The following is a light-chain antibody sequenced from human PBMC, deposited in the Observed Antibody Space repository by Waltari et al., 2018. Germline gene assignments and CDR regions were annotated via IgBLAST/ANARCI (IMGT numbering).Light chain of an antibody. V-gene: IGKV1-39*01. CDR2: GAS. Sequence: DIQMTQSPSSLCTSVGDRVTINCRASQNITTHLNWYQQKSGKAPKLLIYGASSLQSGVPSRFSGSGSGTGFTLTITSLQPEDFGTYYCQQSFSTPRTFGQGTKVEI. CDR3: QQSFSTPRT. J-gene: IGKJ2*01. CDR1: QNITTH.